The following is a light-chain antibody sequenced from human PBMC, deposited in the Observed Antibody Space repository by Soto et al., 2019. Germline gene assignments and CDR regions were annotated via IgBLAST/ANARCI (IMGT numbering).Light chain of an antibody. V-gene: IGKV3D-20*02. Sequence: EIVLTQSPGTLSLSPGERATLSCRSSQSVSSRYLAWYQQKPGQAPRLLIYGASTRATGIPARFSGSGSGTDFTLTISSLEPEDFAVYYCQQRTKWRTFGQGTKVDI. CDR2: GAS. CDR3: QQRTKWRT. J-gene: IGKJ1*01. CDR1: QSVSSRY.